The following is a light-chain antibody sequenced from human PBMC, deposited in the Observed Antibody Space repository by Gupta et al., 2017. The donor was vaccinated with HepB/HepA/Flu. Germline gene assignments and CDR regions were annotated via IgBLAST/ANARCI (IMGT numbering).Light chain of an antibody. V-gene: IGKV3-15*01. Sequence: EIVMTQSPATLSVSPGERAALSCRASQSVTSNLAWYQHKPGQAPRLLIHGASTRATGIPARFSGSGSGKEFTLTIDSLQSEDFAVYYCQQYDNWRPITFGQGTRLDIK. CDR2: GAS. CDR1: QSVTSN. CDR3: QQYDNWRPIT. J-gene: IGKJ5*01.